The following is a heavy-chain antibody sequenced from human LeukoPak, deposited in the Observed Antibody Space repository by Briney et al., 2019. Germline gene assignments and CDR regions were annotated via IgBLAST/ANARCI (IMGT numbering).Heavy chain of an antibody. Sequence: QTGGSLRLSCAASGFTFSSYGMHWVRQAPGKGLEWVAVISYDGSNKYYADSVKGRFTISRDNSKNTLYLQMNSLRPEDTAVYYCAKVFGVTTGWAIDYWGQGTLVTVSS. V-gene: IGHV3-30*18. CDR2: ISYDGSNK. CDR3: AKVFGVTTGWAIDY. J-gene: IGHJ4*02. CDR1: GFTFSSYG. D-gene: IGHD3-3*01.